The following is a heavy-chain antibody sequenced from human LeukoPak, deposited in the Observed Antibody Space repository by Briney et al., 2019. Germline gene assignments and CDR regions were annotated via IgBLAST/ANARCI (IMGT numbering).Heavy chain of an antibody. CDR3: ARDPRYCSSTSCYLRTGYYYMDV. Sequence: ASVKVSCKASGYTFTGYYMHWVRQAPGPGLEWMGRINPNSGGTNYAQKFQGRVTMTRDTSISTAYMELSRLRSDDTAVYYCARDPRYCSSTSCYLRTGYYYMDVWGKGTTVTVSS. D-gene: IGHD2-2*01. V-gene: IGHV1-2*06. CDR2: INPNSGGT. J-gene: IGHJ6*03. CDR1: GYTFTGYY.